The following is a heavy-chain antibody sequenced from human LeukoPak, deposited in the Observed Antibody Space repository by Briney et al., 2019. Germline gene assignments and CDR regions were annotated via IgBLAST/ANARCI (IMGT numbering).Heavy chain of an antibody. CDR2: IKQDGSEK. V-gene: IGHV3-7*01. J-gene: IGHJ3*02. Sequence: GGSLRLSCVASGFTINSYWMNWVRQAPGKGLEWVANIKQDGSEKYYVDSVKGRFTISRDNAKNSLYLQMNSLRAEDTAVYYCAREGCSSTSCYTNDAFDIWGQGTMVTVSS. CDR3: AREGCSSTSCYTNDAFDI. CDR1: GFTINSYW. D-gene: IGHD2-2*02.